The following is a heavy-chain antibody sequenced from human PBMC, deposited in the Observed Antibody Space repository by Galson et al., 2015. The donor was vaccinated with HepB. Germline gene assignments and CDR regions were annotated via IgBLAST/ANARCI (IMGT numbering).Heavy chain of an antibody. Sequence: SLRLSCAASGFTFNSYAMHWVRQAPGKGLEWVAVISYDGSNKYYADSVKGRFTISRDNSKNTLYLQMNSLRAEDTAVYYCARGVDIVVVPAAPEADYWGQGTLVTVSS. CDR3: ARGVDIVVVPAAPEADY. V-gene: IGHV3-30-3*01. CDR2: ISYDGSNK. J-gene: IGHJ4*02. D-gene: IGHD2-2*03. CDR1: GFTFNSYA.